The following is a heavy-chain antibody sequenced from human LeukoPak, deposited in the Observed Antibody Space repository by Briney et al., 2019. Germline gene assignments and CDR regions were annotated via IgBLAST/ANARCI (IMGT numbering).Heavy chain of an antibody. J-gene: IGHJ4*02. Sequence: GGSLRLSCAASGFTFSSYWMSWVRQAPGKGLGWVANIKQDGSETYYVDSVKGRSTISRDTAKNSLYLQMNSMLDEDTAVYYCARTNYRVVVPAAIDYWGQGTLVTVSS. D-gene: IGHD2-2*01. V-gene: IGHV3-7*01. CDR1: GFTFSSYW. CDR3: ARTNYRVVVPAAIDY. CDR2: IKQDGSET.